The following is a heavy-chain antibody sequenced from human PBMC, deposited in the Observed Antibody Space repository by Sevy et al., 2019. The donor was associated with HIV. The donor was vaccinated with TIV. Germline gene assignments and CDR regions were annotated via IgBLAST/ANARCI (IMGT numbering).Heavy chain of an antibody. CDR1: GRTFSSYA. V-gene: IGHV1-69*13. CDR2: IIPMFATA. J-gene: IGHJ4*02. Sequence: ASVKVSCKASGRTFSSYAFSWVRQAPGQGLEWMGGIIPMFATANYVQKFQGRVTITADESTSTAYMELGSLGSEDTAVYYCARSMSWYASFDYWGQGTLVTVSS. CDR3: ARSMSWYASFDY. D-gene: IGHD6-13*01.